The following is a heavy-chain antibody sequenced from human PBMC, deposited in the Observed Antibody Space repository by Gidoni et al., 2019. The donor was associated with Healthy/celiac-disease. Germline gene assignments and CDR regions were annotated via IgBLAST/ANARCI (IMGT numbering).Heavy chain of an antibody. CDR3: ARVLGVTALDY. J-gene: IGHJ4*02. Sequence: QVQLQESGPGLVKPSETLSLTCTVSGGSISSYSWSGIRQPPGKGLEWIGYIYYSGSTNYNPALKSRVTISVDTSKNQFSLKLSSVTAADTAVYYCARVLGVTALDYWGQGTLVTVSS. CDR1: GGSISSYS. V-gene: IGHV4-59*01. CDR2: IYYSGST. D-gene: IGHD3-16*01.